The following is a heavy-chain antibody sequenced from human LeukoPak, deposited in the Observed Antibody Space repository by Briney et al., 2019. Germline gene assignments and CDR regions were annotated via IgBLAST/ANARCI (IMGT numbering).Heavy chain of an antibody. CDR2: FDPEDGET. Sequence: WASVKVSCKVSGYTLTELSMHWVRQAPGKGLEWMGGFDPEDGETIYAQKFQGRVTMTEDTSTDTAYMELSSLRSEDTAVYYCARSSSVVRRSGSSWFDPWGQGTLVTVSS. J-gene: IGHJ5*02. CDR1: GYTLTELS. V-gene: IGHV1-24*01. D-gene: IGHD6-6*01. CDR3: ARSSSVVRRSGSSWFDP.